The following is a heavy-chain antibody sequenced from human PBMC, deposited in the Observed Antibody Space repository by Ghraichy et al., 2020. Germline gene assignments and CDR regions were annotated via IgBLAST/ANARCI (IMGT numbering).Heavy chain of an antibody. CDR3: AREGEMGATARDAFDI. CDR1: GYTFTGYY. V-gene: IGHV1-2*06. Sequence: ASVKVSCKASGYTFTGYYMHWVRQAPGQGLEWMGRINPNSGGTNYAQKFQGRVTMTRDTSISTAYMELSRLRSDDTAVYYCAREGEMGATARDAFDIWGQGTMVTVSS. J-gene: IGHJ3*02. D-gene: IGHD1-26*01. CDR2: INPNSGGT.